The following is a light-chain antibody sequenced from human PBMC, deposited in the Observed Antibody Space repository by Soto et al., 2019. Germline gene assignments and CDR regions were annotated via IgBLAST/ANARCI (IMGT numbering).Light chain of an antibody. Sequence: QPVLTQSPSASASLGASVKLTCTPSSGHSSYAIAWHQQQPEKGPRYLMKLNSDGSHSKGDGIPDRFSGSSSGAERYLPISSLQSEDEADYYCQTWGTGIYVVFGGGTKLTVL. V-gene: IGLV4-69*01. CDR1: SGHSSYA. CDR3: QTWGTGIYVV. CDR2: LNSDGSH. J-gene: IGLJ2*01.